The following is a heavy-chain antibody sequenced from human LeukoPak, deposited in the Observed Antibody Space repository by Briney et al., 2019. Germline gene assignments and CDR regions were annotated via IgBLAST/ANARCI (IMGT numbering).Heavy chain of an antibody. CDR1: GGSISSSSYY. CDR2: IYYSGST. V-gene: IGHV4-39*07. Sequence: SETLSLTCTVSGGSISSSSYYWGWIRQPPGKGLEWIGSIYYSGSTYYNPSLKSRVTISVDTSKNQFSLKLSSVTAADTAVYYCARDATYYDFWSGYYRDYYYYYYMDVWGKGTTVTVSS. J-gene: IGHJ6*03. D-gene: IGHD3-3*01. CDR3: ARDATYYDFWSGYYRDYYYYYYMDV.